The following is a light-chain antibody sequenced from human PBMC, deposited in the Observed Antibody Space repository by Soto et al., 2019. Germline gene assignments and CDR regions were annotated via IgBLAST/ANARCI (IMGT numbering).Light chain of an antibody. CDR3: QQSYNSPQT. J-gene: IGKJ1*01. V-gene: IGKV1-39*01. CDR2: AAS. CDR1: QSISSY. Sequence: DIQLTQSPASLSASVGDSVTISCRASQSISSYLNWYQQKPGEAPTLLIYAASSLQSGVPSRFSGSGSGTDFTLTINSLQPEDFATYSCQQSYNSPQTFGQGTKVDI.